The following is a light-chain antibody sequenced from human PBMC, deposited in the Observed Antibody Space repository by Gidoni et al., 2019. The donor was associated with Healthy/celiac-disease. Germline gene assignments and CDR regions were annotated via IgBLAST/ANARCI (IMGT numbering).Light chain of an antibody. V-gene: IGKV1-39*01. CDR2: AAS. CDR3: QQSYSTPYT. J-gene: IGKJ2*01. CDR1: QSISSY. Sequence: DIQMTQSPSSLSASVGDRVTITCRASQSISSYLNWYQQKPGKAPKLLIYAASSLQSGVPSRFSGSGSGTDFTLTISSLQPEDFATYYCQQSYSTPYTFXEGTRLEI.